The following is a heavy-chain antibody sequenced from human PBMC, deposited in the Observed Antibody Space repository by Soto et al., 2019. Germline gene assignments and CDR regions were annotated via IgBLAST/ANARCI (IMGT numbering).Heavy chain of an antibody. CDR1: GFTFSNSY. Sequence: EVQLVESGGGLVKPGGSLRLSCAASGFTFSNSYMTWGRQTPGKGLEWLGRIKRKSDGETTDYAVPVKGRFTISRDDAKSTVYLQMNSLKTEDPAMYYCGTGSAFDIWGQGTMVTVSS. CDR2: IKRKSDGETT. D-gene: IGHD7-27*01. J-gene: IGHJ3*02. CDR3: GTGSAFDI. V-gene: IGHV3-15*01.